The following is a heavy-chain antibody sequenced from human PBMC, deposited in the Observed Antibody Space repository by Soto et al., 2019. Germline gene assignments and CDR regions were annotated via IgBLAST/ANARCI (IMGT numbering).Heavy chain of an antibody. CDR3: ARESSSRKRRQEHYGMDV. D-gene: IGHD6-13*01. J-gene: IGHJ6*02. CDR2: IYYSGST. CDR1: GGSISSGGYY. V-gene: IGHV4-31*03. Sequence: QVQLQESGPGLVKPSQTLSLTCTVSGGSISSGGYYWSWIRQHPGKGLDWIGYIYYSGSTYYNPSLKSRVTRSVDTSKNQFSLKLSSVTAADTAVYYCARESSSRKRRQEHYGMDVWGQGTTVTVSS.